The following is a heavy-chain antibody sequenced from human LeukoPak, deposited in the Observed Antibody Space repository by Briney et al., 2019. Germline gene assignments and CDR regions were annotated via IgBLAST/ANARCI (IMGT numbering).Heavy chain of an antibody. Sequence: SETLSLTCTVSGYSISSGYYWGWTRQPPGKGLEWIGSIYHSGSTYYNPSLKSRVTISVDTSKNQFSLKLSSVTAADTAVYYCARGPAKVVPAALDYWGQGTLVTVSS. CDR3: ARGPAKVVPAALDY. D-gene: IGHD2-2*01. V-gene: IGHV4-38-2*02. CDR1: GYSISSGYY. J-gene: IGHJ4*02. CDR2: IYHSGST.